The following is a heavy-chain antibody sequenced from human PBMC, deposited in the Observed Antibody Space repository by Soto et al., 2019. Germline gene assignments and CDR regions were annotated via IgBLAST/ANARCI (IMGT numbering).Heavy chain of an antibody. CDR2: ISYDGNNK. J-gene: IGHJ6*02. CDR3: AKTPTDFSAYYGMDV. CDR1: GFTFSSYG. Sequence: GGSLRLSCAGSGFTFSSYGMHWVRQAPGKGLEWVAVISYDGNNKYYADSVKGRFTISRDNSKNTLYLQMNSLRAEDTAVYYCAKTPTDFSAYYGMDVWGQGTTVTVSS. V-gene: IGHV3-30*18.